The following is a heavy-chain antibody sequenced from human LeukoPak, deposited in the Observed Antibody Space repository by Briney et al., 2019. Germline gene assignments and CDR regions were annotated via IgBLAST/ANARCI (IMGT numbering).Heavy chain of an antibody. CDR1: GYTFTGYY. D-gene: IGHD2-8*01. V-gene: IGHV1-2*02. J-gene: IGHJ4*02. CDR2: INPNSGGT. Sequence: ASVKVSCKASGYTFTGYYMHWVRQAPGQGLEWMGWINPNSGGTNYAQKFQGRVTMTRDTSISTGFMELSWLRSDDTAVYYCARRLIDCTIAICYVDYWGQGTLVTVSS. CDR3: ARRLIDCTIAICYVDY.